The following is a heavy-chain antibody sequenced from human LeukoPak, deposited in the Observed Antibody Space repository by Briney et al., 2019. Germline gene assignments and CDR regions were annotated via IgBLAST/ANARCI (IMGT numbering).Heavy chain of an antibody. CDR2: ISWNSGGI. D-gene: IGHD5-18*01. V-gene: IGHV3-9*03. CDR1: GFTFDDHG. Sequence: PGGSLRLSCAASGFTFDDHGMHWVRQAPGKGLKWVSGISWNSGGIGYADSVKGRFTISRDNAKDSLYLQMNSLRVEDMGLYYCTRASGYSSGAVDYWGQGTLVTVSS. J-gene: IGHJ4*02. CDR3: TRASGYSSGAVDY.